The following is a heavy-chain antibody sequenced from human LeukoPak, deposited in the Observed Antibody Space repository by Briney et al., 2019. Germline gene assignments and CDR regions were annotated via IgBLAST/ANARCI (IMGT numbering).Heavy chain of an antibody. CDR3: AKLSSNWYFDS. CDR1: GYSVSSGYY. D-gene: IGHD1-1*01. Sequence: SETLSLTCSVSGYSVSSGYYWGWIRQPPGKGLEWIGSIYHSGSTYYNPSLKSRVTVSVDTSKNQFSLKLSSVTAADTAVYYCAKLSSNWYFDSWGRGTLVTVSS. V-gene: IGHV4-38-2*02. J-gene: IGHJ4*02. CDR2: IYHSGST.